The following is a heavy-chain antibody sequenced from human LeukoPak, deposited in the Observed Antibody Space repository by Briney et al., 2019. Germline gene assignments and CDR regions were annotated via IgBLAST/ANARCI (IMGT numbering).Heavy chain of an antibody. Sequence: GGSLRLSCAASGFTFSSYWMHWVRQAPGKGLAWVSRINTDGSSTSYADSVKGRFTISRDNAKNTLYLQMNSLRAEDTAVYYCARAIVGAPAFDYWGQGTLVTVSS. V-gene: IGHV3-74*01. CDR2: INTDGSST. CDR3: ARAIVGAPAFDY. CDR1: GFTFSSYW. D-gene: IGHD1-26*01. J-gene: IGHJ4*02.